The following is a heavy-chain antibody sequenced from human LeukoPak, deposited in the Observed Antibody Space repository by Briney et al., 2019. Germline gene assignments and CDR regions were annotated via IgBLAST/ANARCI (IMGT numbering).Heavy chain of an antibody. CDR3: ARRGYSAYDF. V-gene: IGHV3-74*01. Sequence: QSGGSLRLSCAASGFTFSSYWMYWVRHAPGKGLVWVSRINSDGSRTNYADSVKGRFTISRDNAKNTLYLQMNSLRAEDTAVYYCARRGYSAYDFWGQGTLVTVSS. D-gene: IGHD5-12*01. CDR2: INSDGSRT. J-gene: IGHJ4*02. CDR1: GFTFSSYW.